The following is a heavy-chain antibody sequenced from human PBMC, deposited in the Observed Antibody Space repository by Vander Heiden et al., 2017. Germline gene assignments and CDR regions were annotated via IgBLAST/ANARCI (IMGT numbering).Heavy chain of an antibody. V-gene: IGHV3-13*01. CDR2: IGTAGDT. Sequence: EVQLVESGGGLVQPGGSLRLSRAASGFIFSSYDMHWFRQATGKGLEWVSAIGTAGDTYYPGSVKGRFTISRENAKNSLYLQMNSLRVGDTALFFCAREGICSDGVCSLDYWGQGTLVTVSS. D-gene: IGHD2-8*01. CDR3: AREGICSDGVCSLDY. J-gene: IGHJ4*02. CDR1: GFIFSSYD.